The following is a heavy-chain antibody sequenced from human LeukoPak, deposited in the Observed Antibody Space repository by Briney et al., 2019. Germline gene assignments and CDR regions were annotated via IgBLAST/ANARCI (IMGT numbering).Heavy chain of an antibody. D-gene: IGHD1-1*01. CDR1: XXTFSXXG. CDR2: IWYDGSNK. CDR3: ARGYGRYVDY. V-gene: IGHV3-33*01. J-gene: IGHJ4*02. Sequence: LRLSXXXXXXTFSXXGMHWVRQAPGKGLEWVAVIWYDGSNKYYADSVKGRFTISRDNSKNTLYLQMNSLRAEDTAVYYCARGYGRYVDYWGQGTLVTVSS.